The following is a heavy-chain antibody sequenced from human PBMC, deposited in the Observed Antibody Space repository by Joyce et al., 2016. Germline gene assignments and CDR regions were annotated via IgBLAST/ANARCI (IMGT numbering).Heavy chain of an antibody. CDR2: ISFEGSNT. J-gene: IGHJ6*02. CDR3: ARGEAYITGYGMDV. V-gene: IGHV3-30*03. Sequence: QVQLVESGGGVVQPGRSLSLSCAASGCTFRSYGMHWARQAPGKGLEGVAFISFEGSNTYFADSVRGRFTISRDNSKNTLYLQMNSLRAEDTAMYYCARGEAYITGYGMDVWGQGTTVTVSS. D-gene: IGHD3-3*01. CDR1: GCTFRSYG.